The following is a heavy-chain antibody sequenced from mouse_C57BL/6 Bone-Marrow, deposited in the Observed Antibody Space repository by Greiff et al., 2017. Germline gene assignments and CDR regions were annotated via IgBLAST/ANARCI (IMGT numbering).Heavy chain of an antibody. CDR3: ASPFYYYGSSLFDY. V-gene: IGHV1-64*01. CDR1: GYTFTSYW. CDR2: IHPNSGST. Sequence: QVQLQQPGAELVKPGASVKLSCKASGYTFTSYWLHWVKQRPGQGLEWIGMIHPNSGSTNYNEKFKSKATLTVDKSSSTAYMQLSSLTSEDSAVYYCASPFYYYGSSLFDYWGQGTTLTVSS. D-gene: IGHD1-1*01. J-gene: IGHJ2*01.